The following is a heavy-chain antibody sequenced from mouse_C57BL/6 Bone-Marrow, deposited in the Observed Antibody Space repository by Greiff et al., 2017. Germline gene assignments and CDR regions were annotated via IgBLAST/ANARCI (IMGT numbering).Heavy chain of an antibody. CDR2: ISDGGSYT. CDR1: GFTFSSYA. J-gene: IGHJ4*01. V-gene: IGHV5-4*01. Sequence: EVQLVESGGGLVKPGGSLKLSCAASGFTFSSYAMSWVRQTPEKRLEWVATISDGGSYTYYPDNVKGRFTISRDNAKNNLYLQMSQLKSEDTAMYYCARGYDYAEDYAMDYWGQGTSVTVSS. D-gene: IGHD2-4*01. CDR3: ARGYDYAEDYAMDY.